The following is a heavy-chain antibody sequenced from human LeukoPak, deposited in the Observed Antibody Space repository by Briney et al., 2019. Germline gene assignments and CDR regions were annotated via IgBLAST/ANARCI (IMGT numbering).Heavy chain of an antibody. CDR3: ARGGAALDY. D-gene: IGHD3-16*01. Sequence: SETLSLTCAVYGGSLSGYYWSWIRQPPGKGLEWVGEIDHSGRTSYNPSLESRVTMSIDTSKNQFSLKLSSVTAADTAVYYCARGGAALDYWGQGTLVTVSS. V-gene: IGHV4-34*01. CDR1: GGSLSGYY. CDR2: IDHSGRT. J-gene: IGHJ4*02.